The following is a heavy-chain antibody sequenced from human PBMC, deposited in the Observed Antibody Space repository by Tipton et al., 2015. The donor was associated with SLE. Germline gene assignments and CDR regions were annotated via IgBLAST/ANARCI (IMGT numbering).Heavy chain of an antibody. J-gene: IGHJ3*01. CDR3: ARAQVLADDVFNL. Sequence: GSLRLSCTASGLTLSTYWMHWVRQASGKGLVWVSRISGDGTSTSYADSVKGRFTISRDNAMNTVYVQMSSLRDEDTAIYYCARAQVLADDVFNLWGQGTMVTVSS. D-gene: IGHD2-8*01. V-gene: IGHV3-74*01. CDR1: GLTLSTYW. CDR2: ISGDGTST.